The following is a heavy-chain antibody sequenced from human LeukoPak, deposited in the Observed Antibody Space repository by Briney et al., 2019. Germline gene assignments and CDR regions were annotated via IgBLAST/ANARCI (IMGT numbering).Heavy chain of an antibody. V-gene: IGHV1-24*01. CDR2: FDPEGGET. D-gene: IGHD1-26*01. CDR3: ATAVYSGSYYGLDY. CDR1: GYTLTELS. J-gene: IGHJ4*02. Sequence: GASVKVSCKVSGYTLTELSMHWVRQAPGKGLEWMGGFDPEGGETIYAQKFQGRVTMTEDTSTDTAYMELSSLRSEDTAVYYCATAVYSGSYYGLDYWGQGTLVTVSS.